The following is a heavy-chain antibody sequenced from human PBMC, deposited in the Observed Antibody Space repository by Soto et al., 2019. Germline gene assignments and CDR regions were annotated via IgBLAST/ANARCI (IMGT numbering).Heavy chain of an antibody. J-gene: IGHJ6*03. CDR1: GGTFSSYT. Sequence: GASVKVSCKASGGTFSSYTISWVRQAPGQGLEWMGRIIPILGIANYAQRFQGRVTITADKSTSTAYMELSSLRSEDAAVYYCASHSGYGITHYYYYYMDVWGKGTTVTVSS. CDR2: IIPILGIA. CDR3: ASHSGYGITHYYYYYMDV. V-gene: IGHV1-69*02. D-gene: IGHD5-12*01.